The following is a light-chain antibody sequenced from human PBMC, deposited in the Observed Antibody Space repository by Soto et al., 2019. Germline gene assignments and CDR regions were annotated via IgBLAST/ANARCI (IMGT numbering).Light chain of an antibody. V-gene: IGLV2-14*01. Sequence: QSALTQPASVSGSPGQSVIISCTGTSSDVGGYNYVSWYQHHPGKAPKLMIYEVSNRPSGVSNRFSGSKSGNTASLTISGLQAEDEADYYCSSYTSSSTLYVFGTGTKLTVL. J-gene: IGLJ1*01. CDR2: EVS. CDR1: SSDVGGYNY. CDR3: SSYTSSSTLYV.